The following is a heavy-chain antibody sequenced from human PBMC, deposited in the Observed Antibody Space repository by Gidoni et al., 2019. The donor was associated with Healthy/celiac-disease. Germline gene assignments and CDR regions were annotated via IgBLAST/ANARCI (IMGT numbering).Heavy chain of an antibody. CDR1: GFTLSNAW. J-gene: IGHJ5*02. CDR2: IKSKTDGGTT. CDR3: TTARGWFDP. V-gene: IGHV3-15*01. D-gene: IGHD3-10*01. Sequence: EVQLVESVGGLVKPGGSLRLSCAASGFTLSNAWMSWVLQAPGKGLEWVGCIKSKTDGGTTDYAEHVKGRFTISRDDSKNTLYLQMNSLKTEATAVYYCTTARGWFDPWCQGTLVTVSS.